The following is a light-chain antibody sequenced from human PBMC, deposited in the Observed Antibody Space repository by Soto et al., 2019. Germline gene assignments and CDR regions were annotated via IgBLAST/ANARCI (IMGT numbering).Light chain of an antibody. J-gene: IGLJ2*01. V-gene: IGLV1-47*01. CDR3: TVWDDSLRGRL. CDR1: SSNIESNY. CDR2: RNN. Sequence: QSVLTQPPSASGTPGQRVTISCSGSSSNIESNYVYWYQQLPGTAPRLLINRNNQRPSGVPDRFSGSKSGTSASLAISALRSEDEADYYCTVWDDSLRGRLFGGGTKLTVL.